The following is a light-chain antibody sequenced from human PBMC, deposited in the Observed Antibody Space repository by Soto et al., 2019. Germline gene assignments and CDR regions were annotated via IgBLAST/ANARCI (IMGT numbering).Light chain of an antibody. CDR2: GAS. V-gene: IGKV3-20*01. CDR3: QQYGSSPLT. Sequence: EIVLTQSAGTLSLSQGERATLSCRASQSVSSSYLAWYQQKPGQAPRLLIYGASSRATGIPDRFSGSGSGTDFTLTISRLEPEDFAVYYCQQYGSSPLTFGGGTKV. J-gene: IGKJ4*01. CDR1: QSVSSSY.